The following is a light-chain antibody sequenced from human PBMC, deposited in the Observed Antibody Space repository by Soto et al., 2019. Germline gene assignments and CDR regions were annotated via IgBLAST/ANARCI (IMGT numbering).Light chain of an antibody. CDR2: GAS. Sequence: QSPGYLYLSRSAPXTLAGLASQSVRSTYLAWYQQKPGQAPRLLIYGASSRATGVPDRFSGSGSGTEFTLTISSLESEDFAVYYCQQFSIFLLTFGGGTMVDNK. CDR3: QQFSIFLLT. CDR1: QSVRSTY. J-gene: IGKJ4*01. V-gene: IGKV3-20*01.